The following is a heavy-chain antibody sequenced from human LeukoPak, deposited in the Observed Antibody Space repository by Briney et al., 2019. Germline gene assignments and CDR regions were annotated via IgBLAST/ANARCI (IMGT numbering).Heavy chain of an antibody. CDR2: ISPIFGSV. CDR3: ARDGGYGEPDY. D-gene: IGHD3-16*01. V-gene: IGHV1-69*13. J-gene: IGHJ4*02. Sequence: SVKVSCAASGCTFSSYAISWVRQAPGQGLEWMGGISPIFGSVNYAQKVQGRVTITADESTSTAYMELSSLRSEDTAVYYCARDGGYGEPDYWGQGTLVTVSS. CDR1: GCTFSSYA.